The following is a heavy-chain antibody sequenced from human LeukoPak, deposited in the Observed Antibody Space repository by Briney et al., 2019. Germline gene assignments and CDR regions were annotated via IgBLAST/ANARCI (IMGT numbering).Heavy chain of an antibody. V-gene: IGHV4-38-2*02. CDR3: ARHDDFWSGYYTIGY. J-gene: IGHJ4*02. CDR2: IYHSGST. Sequence: PSETLSLTCTVSGYSISSGYYWGWIRQPPGKGLEWIGSIYHSGSTYYNPSLKSRVTISVDTSKNQFSLKLSSVTAADTAVYYCARHDDFWSGYYTIGYWGQGTLVTVSS. CDR1: GYSISSGYY. D-gene: IGHD3-3*01.